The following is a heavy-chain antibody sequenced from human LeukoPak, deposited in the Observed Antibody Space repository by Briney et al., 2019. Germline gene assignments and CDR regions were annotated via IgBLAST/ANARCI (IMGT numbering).Heavy chain of an antibody. CDR1: GFTFSSYW. D-gene: IGHD4-23*01. V-gene: IGHV3-7*01. Sequence: GGSLRLSCAASGFTFSSYWMSWVRQAPGKGLEWVANIKQDGSEKYYVDSVKGRFTIFRDNAKNSLYLQMNSLRAEDTAVYYCAREDFGGQLDYWGQGTLVTVSS. CDR2: IKQDGSEK. J-gene: IGHJ4*02. CDR3: AREDFGGQLDY.